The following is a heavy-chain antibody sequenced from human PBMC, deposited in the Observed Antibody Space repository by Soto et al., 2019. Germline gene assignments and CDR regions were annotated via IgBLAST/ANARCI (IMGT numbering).Heavy chain of an antibody. CDR3: ARHGDFWSGYYLQDDFDF. Sequence: SETLSLTCTVSGGSISSSSYYWGWIRQPPGKGLEWIGSIYYSGSTYYNPSLKSRVTISVDTSKNQFSLKLSSVTAADTAVYYCARHGDFWSGYYLQDDFDFWGQGIMVTVSS. V-gene: IGHV4-39*01. J-gene: IGHJ3*01. CDR1: GGSISSSSYY. D-gene: IGHD3-3*01. CDR2: IYYSGST.